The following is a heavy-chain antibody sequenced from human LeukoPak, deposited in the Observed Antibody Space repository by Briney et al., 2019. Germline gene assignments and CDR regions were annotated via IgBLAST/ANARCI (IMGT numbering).Heavy chain of an antibody. CDR3: ARDRPGSSGWYEFDY. V-gene: IGHV1-46*01. D-gene: IGHD6-19*01. CDR2: INPSGGST. CDR1: GYTFTSYY. J-gene: IGHJ4*02. Sequence: ASVKVSCKASGYTFTSYYMHWVRQAPGQGLEWMGIINPSGGSTSYAQKFQGRVTMTTDTTTSTAYMELRSLRSDDTAVYYCARDRPGSSGWYEFDYWGQGTLVTVSS.